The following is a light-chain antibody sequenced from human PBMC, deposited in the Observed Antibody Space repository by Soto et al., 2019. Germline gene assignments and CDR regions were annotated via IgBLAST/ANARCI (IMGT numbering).Light chain of an antibody. J-gene: IGKJ4*02. CDR1: QSVSTY. CDR3: QQLSSFEGT. V-gene: IGKV3-11*01. CDR2: AAS. Sequence: IVWTQSPATLSLSLGERATLSSRASQSVSTYLAWYHQRPGKAPRLVIYAASNRATGIPARFSGSGSGTGFTLTISSLEPEEFAVYYCQQLSSFEGTFGGGTSVEIK.